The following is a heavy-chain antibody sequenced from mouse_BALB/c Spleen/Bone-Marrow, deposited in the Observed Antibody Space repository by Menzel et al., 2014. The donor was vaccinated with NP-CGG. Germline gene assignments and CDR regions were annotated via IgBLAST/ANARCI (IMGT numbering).Heavy chain of an antibody. J-gene: IGHJ2*01. V-gene: IGHV1S29*02. Sequence: EVKVVESGPELVKPGASVKISCKASGYTFTDFNMHWVKQSHGKSLEWIGFISPYIGGTGYNQKFKSKATLTVDSSSSTAYMELRSLTSEDSAVYYCARGRRYDGPYFDYWGQGTTLTVSS. CDR2: ISPYIGGT. CDR3: ARGRRYDGPYFDY. D-gene: IGHD2-14*01. CDR1: GYTFTDFN.